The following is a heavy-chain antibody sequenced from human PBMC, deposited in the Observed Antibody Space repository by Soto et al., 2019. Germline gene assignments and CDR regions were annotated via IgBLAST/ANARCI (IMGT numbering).Heavy chain of an antibody. V-gene: IGHV4-4*02. CDR1: SDSISRSHW. Sequence: SETLSLTCAISSDSISRSHWLTWVRQSPGKGLEWLGDIYYSGSVYYNPSLRSRISISMDKSNNQFSLNLSSVTAADTAVYYCARTVLGPDLLADSFVDYYYYMDVWGQGTTVTVSS. CDR3: ARTVLGPDLLADSFVDYYYYMDV. D-gene: IGHD3-9*01. CDR2: IYYSGSV. J-gene: IGHJ6*03.